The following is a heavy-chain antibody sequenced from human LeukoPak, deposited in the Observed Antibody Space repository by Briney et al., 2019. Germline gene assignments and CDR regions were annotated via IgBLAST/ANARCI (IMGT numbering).Heavy chain of an antibody. CDR2: IYHSGST. J-gene: IGHJ4*02. CDR3: ARAPPLIVGAAYFGY. V-gene: IGHV4-39*07. D-gene: IGHD1-26*01. CDR1: GGSISSSSYY. Sequence: SETLSLTCTVSGGSISSSSYYWGWIRQPPGKGLEWIGSIYHSGSTYYNPSLKSRVNISVDTSKNQFSLKLSSVTAADTAVYYCARAPPLIVGAAYFGYWGQGTLVTVSS.